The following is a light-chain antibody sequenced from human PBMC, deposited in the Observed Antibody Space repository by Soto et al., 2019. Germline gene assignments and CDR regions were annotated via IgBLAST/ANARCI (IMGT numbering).Light chain of an antibody. J-gene: IGKJ4*01. Sequence: EIVLTQSPGTLSLSPGERATPSFSASQSVSSSYLAWYQQKPGQAPRLLIYGASSRATGIPDRFSGSGSGTDFTLTISRLEPEDFAVYYCQQYGSSPLTFGGGTKVDIK. CDR3: QQYGSSPLT. V-gene: IGKV3-20*01. CDR1: QSVSSSY. CDR2: GAS.